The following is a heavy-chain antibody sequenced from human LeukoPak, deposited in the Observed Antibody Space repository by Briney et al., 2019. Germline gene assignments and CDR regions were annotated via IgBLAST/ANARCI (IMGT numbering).Heavy chain of an antibody. V-gene: IGHV1-2*06. D-gene: IGHD2-21*01. CDR3: ARGISGGFDL. Sequence: ASVTVSCKASGYTFSDYFIHWVRQAPGQGLQWMGRVNPNSGDTSYIQKFRGRVTMTRDTSISTVYMEVNSLRSDDTAIFYCARGISGGFDLWGQGTLVTVSS. CDR1: GYTFSDYF. CDR2: VNPNSGDT. J-gene: IGHJ5*02.